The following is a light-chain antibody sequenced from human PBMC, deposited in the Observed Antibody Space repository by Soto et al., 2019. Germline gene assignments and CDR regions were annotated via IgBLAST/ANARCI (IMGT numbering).Light chain of an antibody. CDR3: SSYTSSSTLYV. V-gene: IGLV2-14*01. CDR1: SSDVGGYNY. CDR2: DVS. Sequence: QAVVTQPASVSGSPGQSITIACTGTSSDVGGYNYVSWYQQHPGKAPKLMIYDVSNRPSGVSNRFSGSKSGNTASLTISGLQAEDEAYYYCSSYTSSSTLYVFGTGTKVTVL. J-gene: IGLJ1*01.